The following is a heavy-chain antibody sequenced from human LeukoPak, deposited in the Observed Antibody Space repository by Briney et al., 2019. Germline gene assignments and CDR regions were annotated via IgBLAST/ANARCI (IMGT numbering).Heavy chain of an antibody. Sequence: SVKVSCKASGGTFSSYAISWVRQAPGQGLEWMGRIIPILGIANYAQKFQGRVTVTADKSTSTAYMELSSLRSEDTAVYYCAREAYDFWSGYYTGGYWGQGTLVTVSS. CDR2: IIPILGIA. V-gene: IGHV1-69*04. D-gene: IGHD3-3*01. J-gene: IGHJ4*02. CDR3: AREAYDFWSGYYTGGY. CDR1: GGTFSSYA.